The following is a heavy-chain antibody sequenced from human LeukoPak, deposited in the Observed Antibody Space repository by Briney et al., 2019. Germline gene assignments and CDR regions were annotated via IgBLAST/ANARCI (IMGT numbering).Heavy chain of an antibody. D-gene: IGHD3-3*01. CDR3: ARAQPIIGYQYYGIDV. CDR2: INPNSGGT. J-gene: IGHJ6*02. Sequence: SLKGSCKTSGYIFTGHYMHWVRQAPGQGGEYMGWINPNSGGTHFAQKFQGRVTMTRDTSISTAYMELSGLRSDDTAVYYCARAQPIIGYQYYGIDVWGQGTTVTVSS. CDR1: GYIFTGHY. V-gene: IGHV1-2*02.